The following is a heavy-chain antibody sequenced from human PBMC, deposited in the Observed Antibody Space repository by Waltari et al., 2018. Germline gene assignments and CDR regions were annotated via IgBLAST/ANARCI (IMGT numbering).Heavy chain of an antibody. V-gene: IGHV1-69*01. CDR2: IIPICGTA. D-gene: IGHD3-16*01. Sequence: QVQLVQSGAEVKKPGSSVKVSCKASGGTFSSYAISWVRQAPGQGLEWLGGIIPICGTANYAQKCQGRVTITADESTSTAYRELSSLRSEDTAVYYCARDLEGEQGAGTHWGQGTLVTVSS. CDR3: ARDLEGEQGAGTH. J-gene: IGHJ4*02. CDR1: GGTFSSYA.